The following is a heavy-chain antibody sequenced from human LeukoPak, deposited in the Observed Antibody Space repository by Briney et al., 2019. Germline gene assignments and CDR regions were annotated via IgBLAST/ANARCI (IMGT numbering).Heavy chain of an antibody. D-gene: IGHD5-18*01. V-gene: IGHV1-2*02. CDR1: GYTFSGFY. J-gene: IGHJ4*02. CDR3: ARPDTSMIMGGYYFDY. Sequence: ASVKVSCKASGYTFSGFYIHWMRQAPGQGLEWMGWINPNSGDTKYAQKFQGRVTMTRDTSISTAYMEVRRLKSDDRAVYYCARPDTSMIMGGYYFDYWGQGTLVTVSS. CDR2: INPNSGDT.